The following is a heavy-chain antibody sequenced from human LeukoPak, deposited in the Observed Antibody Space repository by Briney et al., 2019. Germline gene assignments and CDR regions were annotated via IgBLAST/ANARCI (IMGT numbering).Heavy chain of an antibody. J-gene: IGHJ3*02. V-gene: IGHV1-18*04. CDR2: SSAYNGNT. CDR3: ARARSPDCSGGSCSDDNDAFDI. D-gene: IGHD2-15*01. CDR1: GYTFTSYG. Sequence: ASVKVSCKASGYTFTSYGISWVRQAPGQGLEWMGWSSAYNGNTNYAQKLQGRVTMTTDTSTSTAYMELRSLRSDDTAVYYCARARSPDCSGGSCSDDNDAFDIWGQGTMVTVSS.